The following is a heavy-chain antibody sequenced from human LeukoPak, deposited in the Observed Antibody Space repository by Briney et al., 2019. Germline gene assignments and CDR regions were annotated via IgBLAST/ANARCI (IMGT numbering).Heavy chain of an antibody. CDR2: IGTAGDT. CDR1: GFTFSSYD. D-gene: IGHD6-19*01. Sequence: GGSLRLSCAASGFTFSSYDMHWVRQATGKGLEWVSAIGTAGDTYYPGSVKGRFTISRENAKNSLYLQMNSLRAEDTALYYCARGSGWYRFDYWGQGTLVTVSS. J-gene: IGHJ4*02. V-gene: IGHV3-13*01. CDR3: ARGSGWYRFDY.